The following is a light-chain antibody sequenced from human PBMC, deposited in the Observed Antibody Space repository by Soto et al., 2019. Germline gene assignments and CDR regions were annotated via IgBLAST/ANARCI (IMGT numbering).Light chain of an antibody. CDR2: GNT. CDR1: SSNIGAGYD. CDR3: QSYDSSLITSV. J-gene: IGLJ2*01. Sequence: QSVLTQPPSVSGAPGQRVTISCTGTSSNIGAGYDVHWYQQLPGTAPKLLIYGNTNRTSGVPARFSGSKSGTSASLAVTGLQAEDEAYYYCQSYDSSLITSVFGGGTKLTVL. V-gene: IGLV1-40*01.